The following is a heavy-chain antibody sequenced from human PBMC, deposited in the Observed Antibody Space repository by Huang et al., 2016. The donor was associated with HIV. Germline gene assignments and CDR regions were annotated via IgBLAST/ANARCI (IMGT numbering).Heavy chain of an antibody. J-gene: IGHJ4*02. V-gene: IGHV3-30*04. CDR1: GFTFSSYA. CDR2: ISYYGSNQ. CDR3: ARGSAGVLWFGEM. D-gene: IGHD3-10*01. Sequence: QERLVESGGGVVQPGRSLRLSCAASGFTFSSYAMHGVRQAPGKGLEWVAVISYYGSNQHYVDSVKGRFTISRDNSKKMLYLQMNSLRMGDTAVYYCARGSAGVLWFGEMWGQGTLVTVSS.